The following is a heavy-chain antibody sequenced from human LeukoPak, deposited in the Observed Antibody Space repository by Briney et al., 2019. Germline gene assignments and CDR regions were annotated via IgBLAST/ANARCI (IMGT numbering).Heavy chain of an antibody. CDR3: AREGGYSGYDFDY. Sequence: GASVKVSCKASGYTFTGYYMHWVRQAPGQGLEWMGWINPNSGGTNYAQKFQGRVTMTRDTSISTPYMELSRLRSDDTAVYYCAREGGYSGYDFDYWGQGTLVTVSS. CDR1: GYTFTGYY. D-gene: IGHD5-12*01. V-gene: IGHV1-2*02. CDR2: INPNSGGT. J-gene: IGHJ4*02.